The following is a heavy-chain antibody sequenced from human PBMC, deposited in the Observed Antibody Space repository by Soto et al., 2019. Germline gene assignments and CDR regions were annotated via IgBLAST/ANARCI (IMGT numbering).Heavy chain of an antibody. CDR2: ISYDGSNK. D-gene: IGHD5-12*01. CDR1: GFTFSSYG. J-gene: IGHJ4*02. Sequence: QVQLVESGGGVVQPGRSLRLSCAASGFTFSSYGMHWVRQAPGKGLEWVAVISYDGSNKYYADSVKGRFTISRDNSKNTLYLQMNSLRAEDTAVYYCARGYSGYDYFDYWGQGTLVTVSS. V-gene: IGHV3-30*03. CDR3: ARGYSGYDYFDY.